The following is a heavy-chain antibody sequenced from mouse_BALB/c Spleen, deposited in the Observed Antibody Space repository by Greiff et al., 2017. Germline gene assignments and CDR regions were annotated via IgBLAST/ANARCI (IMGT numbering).Heavy chain of an antibody. Sequence: EVKLMESGAELVRPGALVKLSCKASGFTIKDYYMHWVKQRPEQGLEWIGWIDPENRNTIYDTKFQGKASITADTTSNTAYLQLISLTSEDTAVYYCASALLRLRMDYWGQGTSVTVSS. CDR3: ASALLRLRMDY. CDR2: IDPENRNT. J-gene: IGHJ4*01. CDR1: GFTIKDYY. V-gene: IGHV14-1*02. D-gene: IGHD1-2*01.